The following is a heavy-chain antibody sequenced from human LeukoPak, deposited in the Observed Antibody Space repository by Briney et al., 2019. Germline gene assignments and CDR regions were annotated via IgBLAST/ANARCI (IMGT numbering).Heavy chain of an antibody. CDR1: GGSISSYY. Sequence: NTSETLSLTCAVSGGSISSYYWSWIRQPPGKGLEWIGYIYYSGSTNYNPSLKSRVTISVDTSKNQFSLKLSSVTAADTAVYYCARDYGMDVWGQGTTVTVSS. CDR3: ARDYGMDV. V-gene: IGHV4-59*01. J-gene: IGHJ6*02. CDR2: IYYSGST.